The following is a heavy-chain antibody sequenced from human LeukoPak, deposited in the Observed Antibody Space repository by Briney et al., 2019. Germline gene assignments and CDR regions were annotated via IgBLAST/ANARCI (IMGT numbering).Heavy chain of an antibody. CDR1: GGTFGSYA. Sequence: SVKVSCKASGGTFGSYAISWMRQAPGQGLEWMGGIIPIFGTANYAQKFQGRVTITADESTSTAYMELSSLRSEDTAVYYCARPSIAAASPDAFDIWGQGTMVTVSS. CDR2: IIPIFGTA. J-gene: IGHJ3*02. CDR3: ARPSIAAASPDAFDI. V-gene: IGHV1-69*13. D-gene: IGHD6-13*01.